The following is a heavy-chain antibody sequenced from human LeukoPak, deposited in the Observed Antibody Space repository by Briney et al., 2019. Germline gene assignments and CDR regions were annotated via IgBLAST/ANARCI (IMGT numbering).Heavy chain of an antibody. J-gene: IGHJ4*02. CDR2: INPNSGGT. D-gene: IGHD6-13*01. V-gene: IGHV1-2*02. CDR3: GIAAAVLVYFDY. CDR1: GYTFTGYY. Sequence: GASVKVSCKASGYTFTGYYMHWVRQAPGQGLEWMGWINPNSGGTNYAQKFQGRVTMTRDTSISTAYMELSRLRSDDTAVYYCGIAAAVLVYFDYWGQGTLVTVSS.